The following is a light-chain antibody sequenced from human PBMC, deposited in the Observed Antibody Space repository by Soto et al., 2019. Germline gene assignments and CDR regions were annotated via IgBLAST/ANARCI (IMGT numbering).Light chain of an antibody. V-gene: IGLV2-8*01. Sequence: QSALTQPPSASGSLGQSVTISCTGTSRDIGGFDSVSWYQQNPGRAPKVMIYEVTKRPSGVPDRFSGSKSGNTASLTVSGLQAEDEADYYCCSYAGKNIVIFGGGTQLTVL. CDR2: EVT. J-gene: IGLJ2*01. CDR1: SRDIGGFDS. CDR3: CSYAGKNIVI.